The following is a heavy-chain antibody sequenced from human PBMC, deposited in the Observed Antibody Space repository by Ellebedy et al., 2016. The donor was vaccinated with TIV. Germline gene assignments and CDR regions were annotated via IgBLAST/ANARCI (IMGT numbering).Heavy chain of an antibody. J-gene: IGHJ4*02. CDR2: INPSGGST. CDR3: AREGYCSGGSCYEGVDY. D-gene: IGHD2-15*01. CDR1: GDTLTSYY. V-gene: IGHV1-46*04. Sequence: ASVKVSCKASGDTLTSYYMHWVRQAPGQGLEWMGIINPSGGSTSYAQKLQGRVTMTRNTSTTTVYMELSSLRSDDTAVYYCAREGYCSGGSCYEGVDYWGQGTLVTVSS.